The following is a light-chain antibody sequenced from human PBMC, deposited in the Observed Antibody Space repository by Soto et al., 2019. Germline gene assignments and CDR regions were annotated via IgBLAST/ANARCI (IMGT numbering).Light chain of an antibody. CDR2: AAS. CDR1: QGISNY. Sequence: DIQMTQSPSSLSASVGDRVTITCRASQGISNYLAWYQQKPGKVPKLLIYAASTLQSGVPSRFSGSGSGTDFTITISSLQPEDVATYYWQKYNSAPRTFGQGTRLEIK. V-gene: IGKV1-27*01. CDR3: QKYNSAPRT. J-gene: IGKJ5*01.